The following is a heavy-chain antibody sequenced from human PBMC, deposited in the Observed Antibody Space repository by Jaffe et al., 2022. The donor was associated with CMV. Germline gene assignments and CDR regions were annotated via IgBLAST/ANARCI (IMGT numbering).Heavy chain of an antibody. Sequence: EVQLLESGGGLVQPGGSLRLSCAASGFTFSNYPMNWVRQTPGKGLEWVSGISNSGGTTDYADSVKGRFTISRDNSKNTLYVQMNSLRAGDTAIYYCVKVWRVTGISGFDYWGQGALVTVSS. CDR3: VKVWRVTGISGFDY. CDR2: ISNSGGTT. CDR1: GFTFSNYP. D-gene: IGHD2-21*02. J-gene: IGHJ4*02. V-gene: IGHV3-23*01.